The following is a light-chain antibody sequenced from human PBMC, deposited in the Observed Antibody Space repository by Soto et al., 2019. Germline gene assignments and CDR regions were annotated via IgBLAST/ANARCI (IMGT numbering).Light chain of an antibody. CDR1: SSDVGAHNY. CDR2: EVT. CDR3: SSYTTTTSWV. Sequence: QSALTQPASVSGSPGQSITISCTGTSSDVGAHNYVSWYQQHPGKAPKLMIFEVTNRPSGVSNRFSGSKSGNSASLTISGLQAEDEADYYCSSYTTTTSWVFGGGTKVPS. V-gene: IGLV2-14*01. J-gene: IGLJ3*02.